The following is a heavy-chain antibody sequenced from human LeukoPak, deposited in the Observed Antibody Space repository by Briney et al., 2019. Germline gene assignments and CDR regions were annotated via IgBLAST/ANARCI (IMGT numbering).Heavy chain of an antibody. D-gene: IGHD3-10*01. V-gene: IGHV1-8*01. J-gene: IGHJ6*01. CDR1: GYTFTSYD. CDR2: KNPNSGNT. CDR3: ARVATMVRGVRYYYYGMDV. Sequence: GASVKVSCKASGYTFTSYDINWVRQATGQGLEWMGWKNPNSGNTGYAQKFQGRVTMTRNTSISTAYMELSSLRSEDTAVYYCARVATMVRGVRYYYYGMDVWGQGTTVTVSS.